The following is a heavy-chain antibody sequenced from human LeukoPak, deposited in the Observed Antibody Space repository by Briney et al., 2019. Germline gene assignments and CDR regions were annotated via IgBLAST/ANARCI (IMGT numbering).Heavy chain of an antibody. CDR2: IKQDGTQR. CDR3: ARDCGSDCSQAFDI. D-gene: IGHD2-21*02. CDR1: GFTFSSYW. J-gene: IGHJ3*02. Sequence: GGSLRLSCAAAGFTFSSYWMSWVRQAPGRGLEWVADIKQDGTQRYYVDSVEGRISISRDNVKNSLYLQMNSLRVEDTAVYYCARDCGSDCSQAFDIWGQGTMVTVSS. V-gene: IGHV3-7*05.